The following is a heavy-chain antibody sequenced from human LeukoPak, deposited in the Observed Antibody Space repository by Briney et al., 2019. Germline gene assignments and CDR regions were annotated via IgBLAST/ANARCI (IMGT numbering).Heavy chain of an antibody. CDR1: GFTFSSYA. CDR2: ISGSGGST. CDR3: AKQPWIQLWPSSYYFDY. V-gene: IGHV3-23*01. D-gene: IGHD5-18*01. J-gene: IGHJ4*02. Sequence: GGSLRLSCAASGFTFSSYAMSWVRQAPGKGLEWVSAISGSGGSTYYADSVKGRFTISRDNSKNTLYLPMNSLRAEDTAVYYCAKQPWIQLWPSSYYFDYWGQGTLVTVSS.